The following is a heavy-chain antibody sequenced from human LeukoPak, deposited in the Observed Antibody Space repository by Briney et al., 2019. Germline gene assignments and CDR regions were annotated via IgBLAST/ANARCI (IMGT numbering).Heavy chain of an antibody. CDR3: AISGSYQRFNP. Sequence: GGSLRLSCAASGFTFSSYAMSWVRQAPGKGLEWVSAISGSGGSTYYADSVKGRFTISRDNSKNTLYLQMNSLRAEDTAVYYCAISGSYQRFNPWGQGTLVTVSS. CDR1: GFTFSSYA. V-gene: IGHV3-23*01. J-gene: IGHJ5*02. D-gene: IGHD1-26*01. CDR2: ISGSGGST.